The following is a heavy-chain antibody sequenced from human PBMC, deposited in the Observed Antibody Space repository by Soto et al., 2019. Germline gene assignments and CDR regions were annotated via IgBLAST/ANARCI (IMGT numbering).Heavy chain of an antibody. CDR2: IIPIFGAA. CDR1: GGTFSSYA. J-gene: IGHJ6*02. CDR3: ARNPMTTVTTIYYYGMDV. V-gene: IGHV1-69*12. Sequence: QVQLVQSGAEVKKPGSSVKVSCKASGGTFSSYAISWVRQAHGQGLEWMGGIIPIFGAADYAQKFQGRVTITADESTSTAYMELSSLRSEDTAVYYCARNPMTTVTTIYYYGMDVWGQGTTVTVSS. D-gene: IGHD4-17*01.